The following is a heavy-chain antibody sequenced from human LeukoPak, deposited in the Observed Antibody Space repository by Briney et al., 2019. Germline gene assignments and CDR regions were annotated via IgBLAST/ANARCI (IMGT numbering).Heavy chain of an antibody. CDR3: AKDYGPRYFDY. CDR1: GFTFSSYG. D-gene: IGHD3-10*01. CDR2: IWYDGSNK. V-gene: IGHV3-33*06. Sequence: GRSLRLSCAASGFTFSSYGMHWVRQAPGKGLEWVAVIWYDGSNKYYADSVKGRFTISRDNSKNTLYLQMNSLRAEDMAVYYCAKDYGPRYFDYWGQGTLVTVSS. J-gene: IGHJ4*02.